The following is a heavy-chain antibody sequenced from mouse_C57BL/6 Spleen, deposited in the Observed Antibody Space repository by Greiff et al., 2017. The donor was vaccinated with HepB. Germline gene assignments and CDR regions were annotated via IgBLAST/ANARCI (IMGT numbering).Heavy chain of an antibody. CDR3: ASRTPRGSYAMDY. J-gene: IGHJ4*01. V-gene: IGHV1-55*01. CDR2: IYPGSGST. Sequence: QVQLQQSGAELVKPGASVKMSCKASGYTFTSYWITWVKQRPGQGLEWIGDIYPGSGSTKYNEKFKSKATLTVDTSSSTAYMPLSSLTSVDSAVYYWASRTPRGSYAMDYWGQGTSVTVSS. CDR1: GYTFTSYW.